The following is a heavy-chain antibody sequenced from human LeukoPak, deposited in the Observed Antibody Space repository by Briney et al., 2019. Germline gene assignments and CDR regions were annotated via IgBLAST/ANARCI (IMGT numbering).Heavy chain of an antibody. CDR2: ISVSGAGK. CDR1: GFTFSTYA. Sequence: GGSLRLSCAASGFTFSTYAMTWVRQAPGKGLEWVSSISVSGAGKFYAAPVKGRFTTSRNNSKNTLYVQLNSLRAEDTAVYYCAKAAYGDYAGAFDIWGQGTMVIVSS. CDR3: AKAAYGDYAGAFDI. D-gene: IGHD4-17*01. V-gene: IGHV3-23*01. J-gene: IGHJ3*02.